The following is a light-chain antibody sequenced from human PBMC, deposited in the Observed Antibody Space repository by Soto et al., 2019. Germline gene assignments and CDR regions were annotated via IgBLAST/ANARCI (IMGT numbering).Light chain of an antibody. CDR3: QQRSDWIIY. J-gene: IGKJ5*01. CDR2: DAS. V-gene: IGKV3-11*01. CDR1: QSVSSY. Sequence: EILLTQSPATLSLSPGERATLSCRASQSVSSYLAWYQQRPGKAPMLLIYDASNRATGIPGRFSGSGSGTDFTLTISSLEPEDFAVYYCQQRSDWIIYFGNGTRLEIK.